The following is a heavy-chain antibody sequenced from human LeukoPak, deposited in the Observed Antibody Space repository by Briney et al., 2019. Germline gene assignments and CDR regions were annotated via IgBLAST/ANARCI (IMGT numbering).Heavy chain of an antibody. Sequence: QPGGSLRLSCAASGFTFSSFQMTWVRQAPGKGLEWVSYIGGGDSQIFYADSVKGRFTISRDNAKNSLYLQMSSLRVEDTAVYYCAKQSYARSLGEGGPGTLVSVSS. CDR2: IGGGDSQI. J-gene: IGHJ4*02. D-gene: IGHD2-8*01. V-gene: IGHV3-48*03. CDR3: AKQSYARSLGE. CDR1: GFTFSSFQ.